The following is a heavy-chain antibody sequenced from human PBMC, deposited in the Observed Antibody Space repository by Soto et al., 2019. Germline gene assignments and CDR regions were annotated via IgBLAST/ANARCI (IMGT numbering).Heavy chain of an antibody. CDR3: AKDGQWADSIGWRGFVYYGMDV. CDR2: INPSVGST. CDR1: GYTFTSYY. D-gene: IGHD6-19*01. V-gene: IGHV1-46*01. Sequence: ASVKVSCKASGYTFTSYYMHWVRQAPGQGLEWMRIINPSVGSTSYAQKFQGRVTMTRDTSTSKVYMELSSLRSEDTAVYYCAKDGQWADSIGWRGFVYYGMDVWGQGTTVTVSS. J-gene: IGHJ6*02.